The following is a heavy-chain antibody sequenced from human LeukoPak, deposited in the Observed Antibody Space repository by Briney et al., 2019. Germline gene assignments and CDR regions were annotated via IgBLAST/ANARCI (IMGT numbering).Heavy chain of an antibody. CDR1: GFTFSSYS. J-gene: IGHJ3*02. V-gene: IGHV3-21*01. CDR3: ARDVEMATITLFGAFDI. Sequence: GGPLRLSRAASGFTFSSYSMNWVPPAPGKGLEWVSSISSSSSYIYYADSVKGRFTISRDNAKNSLYLQMNSLRAEDTAVYYCARDVEMATITLFGAFDIWGQGTMVTVSS. D-gene: IGHD5-24*01. CDR2: ISSSSSYI.